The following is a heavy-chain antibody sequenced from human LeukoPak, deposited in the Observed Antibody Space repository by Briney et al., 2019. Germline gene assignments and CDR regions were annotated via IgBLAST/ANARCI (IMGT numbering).Heavy chain of an antibody. CDR1: GFTFDDYA. CDR3: ASTEGY. CDR2: ISWNSGSI. V-gene: IGHV3-9*01. J-gene: IGHJ4*02. Sequence: GGSLRLSCAASGFTFDDYAMHWVRQAPGKGLEWVSGISWNSGSIGYADSVKGRFTISRDNAKNSLYLQMNSLRAEDTALYYCASTEGYWGQGTLVTVSS.